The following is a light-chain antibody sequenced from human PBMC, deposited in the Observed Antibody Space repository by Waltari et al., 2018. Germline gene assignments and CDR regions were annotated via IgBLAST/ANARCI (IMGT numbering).Light chain of an antibody. Sequence: QSALTQPASVSGSPGQSITISCTGTSSDAGGYNYVSWYQQHPGKAPKLMIYDVSKRPSGVSNRFSGSKSGNTASLTISGLQAEDEADYYCCSYAGSSTPYVFGTGTKVTVL. CDR1: SSDAGGYNY. J-gene: IGLJ1*01. CDR3: CSYAGSSTPYV. V-gene: IGLV2-23*02. CDR2: DVS.